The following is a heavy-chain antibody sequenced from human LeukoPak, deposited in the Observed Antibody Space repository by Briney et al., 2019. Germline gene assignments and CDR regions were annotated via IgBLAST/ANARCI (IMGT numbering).Heavy chain of an antibody. V-gene: IGHV3-23*01. CDR1: GFTFSSYA. CDR3: AKDPYYDFWSGYYQYYFDY. Sequence: GGSLRLSCAASGFTFSSYAMSWVRQAPGKGLEWVSAISGSGGSTYYADSVKGWFTISRDNSKNTLYLQMNSLRAEDTAVYYCAKDPYYDFWSGYYQYYFDYWGQGTLVTVSS. J-gene: IGHJ4*02. CDR2: ISGSGGST. D-gene: IGHD3-3*01.